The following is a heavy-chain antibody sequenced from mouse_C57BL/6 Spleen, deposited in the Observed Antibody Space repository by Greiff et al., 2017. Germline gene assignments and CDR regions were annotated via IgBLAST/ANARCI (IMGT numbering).Heavy chain of an antibody. V-gene: IGHV1-19*01. CDR3: ARSITTVYAMDY. CDR2: INPYNGGT. CDR1: GYTFTDYY. J-gene: IGHJ4*01. D-gene: IGHD1-1*01. Sequence: VPLQQSGPVLVKPGASVKMSCKASGYTFTDYYMNWVKQSHGKSLEWIGVINPYNGGTSYNQKFKGKATLTVDKSSSTAYMELNSLTSEDSAVYYCARSITTVYAMDYWGKGTSVTVSA.